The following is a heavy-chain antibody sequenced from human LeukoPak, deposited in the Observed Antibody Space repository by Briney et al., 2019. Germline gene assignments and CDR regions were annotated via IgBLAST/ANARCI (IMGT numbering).Heavy chain of an antibody. D-gene: IGHD3-3*02. V-gene: IGHV3-74*01. CDR3: ARGSSGGTFGY. CDR1: GFTFSSYS. CDR2: IINDGSYT. Sequence: PGGSLRLSCAASGFTFSSYSMNWVRQAPGKGLMWVSHIINDGSYTTYADSVKGRFTISRDNAKNTVYLQMNSLRAEDTAVYYCARGSSGGTFGYWGQGTLVTVSS. J-gene: IGHJ4*02.